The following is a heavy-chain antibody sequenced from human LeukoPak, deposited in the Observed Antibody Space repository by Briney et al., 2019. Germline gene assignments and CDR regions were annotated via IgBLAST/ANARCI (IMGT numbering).Heavy chain of an antibody. J-gene: IGHJ3*02. Sequence: GASVKVSCKASGYTFTSYDINWVRQATGQGLEWMGWMNPNSGNTGYAQKFQGRVTMTRNTSISTAYMELSSLRSEDTAVYYCAIFLTSGIVGAKDAFDIWGQGTMVTVSS. CDR3: AIFLTSGIVGAKDAFDI. CDR1: GYTFTSYD. CDR2: MNPNSGNT. D-gene: IGHD1-26*01. V-gene: IGHV1-8*01.